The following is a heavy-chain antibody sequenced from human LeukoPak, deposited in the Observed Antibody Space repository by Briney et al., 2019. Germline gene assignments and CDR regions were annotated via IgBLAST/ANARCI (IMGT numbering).Heavy chain of an antibody. J-gene: IGHJ5*02. CDR1: GYTFTGYY. CDR2: INPNSGGT. CDR3: ARAGESSSWYDPYNWFDP. Sequence: GASVKVSCKASGYTFTGYYMHWVRQAPGQGLEWMGWINPNSGGTNYAQKFQGRVTMTRDTSISTAYMELSRLRSDDTAVYYCARAGESSSWYDPYNWFDPWGQGTLVTVSS. V-gene: IGHV1-2*02. D-gene: IGHD6-13*01.